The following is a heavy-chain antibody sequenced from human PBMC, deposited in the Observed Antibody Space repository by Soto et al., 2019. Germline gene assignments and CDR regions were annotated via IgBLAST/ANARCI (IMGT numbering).Heavy chain of an antibody. CDR3: ARDEGSSGWGSLDY. CDR1: GFTFSTYG. V-gene: IGHV3-33*01. Sequence: QVQLVESGGGVVQPGRSLRLSCAVSGFTFSTYGMHWVRQAPGTGLGWVAGIWYDGSKKYYGDSGKGRITISRDNSKNTLYLQMSSLRAEDTAVYYCARDEGSSGWGSLDYWGQGALVTVSS. CDR2: IWYDGSKK. J-gene: IGHJ4*02. D-gene: IGHD6-19*01.